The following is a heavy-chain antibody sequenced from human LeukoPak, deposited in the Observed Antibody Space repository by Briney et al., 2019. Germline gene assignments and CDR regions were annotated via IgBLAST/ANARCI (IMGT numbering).Heavy chain of an antibody. V-gene: IGHV6-1*01. CDR1: GDSVSSNSAA. CDR3: ARDPGQWREPFPFDY. Sequence: SQTLSLTCAISGDSVSSNSAACNWIRQSPSRGLESLGRTYYRSKWYNDYAVSVKSRITINPDTSKNQFSLQLNSVTPEDTAVYYCARDPGQWREPFPFDYWGQGTLVTVSS. D-gene: IGHD6-19*01. J-gene: IGHJ4*02. CDR2: TYYRSKWYN.